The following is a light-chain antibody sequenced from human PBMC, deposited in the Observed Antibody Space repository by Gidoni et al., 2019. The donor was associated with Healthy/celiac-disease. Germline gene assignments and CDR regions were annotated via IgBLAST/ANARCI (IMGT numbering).Light chain of an antibody. CDR3: QQRSNWPGT. CDR2: DAS. V-gene: IGKV3-11*01. J-gene: IGKJ1*01. CDR1: QSVSSY. Sequence: SVLTQSPATLSFSPEERATLSCTARQSVSSYFAWYQQKPAKAPRLLIYDASNSATGIPDRFSGSGSVTDFTLTIRCLEPEVFAVYSCQQRSNWPGTFGQGTKVEIK.